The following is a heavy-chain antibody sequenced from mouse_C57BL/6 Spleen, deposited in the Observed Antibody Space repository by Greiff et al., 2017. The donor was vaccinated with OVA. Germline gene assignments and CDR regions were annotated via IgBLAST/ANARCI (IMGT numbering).Heavy chain of an antibody. Sequence: VQVVESGPELVKPGASVKISCKASGYAFSSSWMNWVKQRPGKGLEWIGRIYPGDGDTNYNGKFKGKATLTADKSSSTAYMQLSSLTSEDSAVYFCARDYGSSYGYWGQGTLVTVSA. CDR3: ARDYGSSYGY. CDR1: GYAFSSSW. D-gene: IGHD1-1*01. J-gene: IGHJ3*01. CDR2: IYPGDGDT. V-gene: IGHV1-82*01.